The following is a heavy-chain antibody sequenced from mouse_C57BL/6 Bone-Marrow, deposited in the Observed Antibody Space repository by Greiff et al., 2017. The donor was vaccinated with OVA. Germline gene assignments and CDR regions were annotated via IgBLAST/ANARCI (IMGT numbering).Heavy chain of an antibody. J-gene: IGHJ3*01. D-gene: IGHD1-1*01. V-gene: IGHV1-64*01. CDR1: GYTFTSYW. CDR2: IHPNSGST. CDR3: TISYYYGSSSAWFAY. Sequence: VKLQESGAELVKPGASVKLSCKASGYTFTSYWMHWVKQRPGQGLEWIGMIHPNSGSTNYNEKFKSKATLTVDKSSSTAYMQPSSLTSEDSAVYYWTISYYYGSSSAWFAYWGEGTLVTVSA.